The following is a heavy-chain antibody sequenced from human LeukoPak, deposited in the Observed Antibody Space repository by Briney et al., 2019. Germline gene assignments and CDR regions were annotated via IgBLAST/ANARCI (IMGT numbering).Heavy chain of an antibody. D-gene: IGHD3-22*01. V-gene: IGHV4-59*08. CDR1: GGSTTSYY. Sequence: SETLSLTCNVSGGSTTSYYWNWIRQPPGKGLEWIGYIYYTGSTNSNPSLKSRLTISLDTSKKQFSLKLSSVTAADTAIYYCASSYFYDGNRYFDYWGQGALVTVSS. CDR2: IYYTGST. J-gene: IGHJ4*02. CDR3: ASSYFYDGNRYFDY.